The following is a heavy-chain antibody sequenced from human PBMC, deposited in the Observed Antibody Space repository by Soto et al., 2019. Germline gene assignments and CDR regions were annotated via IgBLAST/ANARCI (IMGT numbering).Heavy chain of an antibody. CDR3: TTALPGYYYYGMDV. Sequence: EVQLVESGGGLVKPGGSLRLSCAASGFTFSNAWMNWVRQAPGKGLEWVGRIKSKTDGGTTDYAAPVKGRFTISREDSKNTLYLQMNSLRTEDTAVYYCTTALPGYYYYGMDVWGQGTTVTVSS. D-gene: IGHD7-27*01. CDR1: GFTFSNAW. J-gene: IGHJ6*02. V-gene: IGHV3-15*07. CDR2: IKSKTDGGTT.